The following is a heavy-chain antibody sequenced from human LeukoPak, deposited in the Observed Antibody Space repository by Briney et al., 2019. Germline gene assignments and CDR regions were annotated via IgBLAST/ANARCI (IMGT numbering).Heavy chain of an antibody. CDR3: ARSYYYGSGSFFWFDP. Sequence: ASVKVSCKASGYTFTSYGISWVRQAPGQGLEWMGWISPYNGNTNYAQKLQGRVTMTTDTSTSTAYMELRSLRSDDTAVYYCARSYYYGSGSFFWFDPWGQGTLVTVSS. D-gene: IGHD3-10*01. CDR1: GYTFTSYG. V-gene: IGHV1-18*01. CDR2: ISPYNGNT. J-gene: IGHJ5*02.